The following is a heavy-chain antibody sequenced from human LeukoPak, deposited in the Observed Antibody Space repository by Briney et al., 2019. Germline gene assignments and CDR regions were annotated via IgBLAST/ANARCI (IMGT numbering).Heavy chain of an antibody. CDR2: ISWNSGSI. D-gene: IGHD1-26*01. J-gene: IGHJ4*02. CDR1: GFTFNSYW. Sequence: GGSLRLSCATSGFTFNSYWLSWVRQVPGKGLEWVSGISWNSGSIGYADSVKGRFTISRDNAKNSLYLQMNSLRAEDTALYYCAKDLHLGATAPFDYWGQGTLVTVSS. CDR3: AKDLHLGATAPFDY. V-gene: IGHV3-9*01.